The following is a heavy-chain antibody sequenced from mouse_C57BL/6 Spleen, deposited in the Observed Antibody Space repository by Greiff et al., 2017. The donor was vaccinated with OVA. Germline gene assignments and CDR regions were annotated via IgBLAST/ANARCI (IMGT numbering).Heavy chain of an antibody. D-gene: IGHD1-1*01. V-gene: IGHV1-81*01. CDR3: ASNYGSAWFAY. J-gene: IGHJ3*01. Sequence: QVQLKESGAELARPGASVKLSCKASGYTFTSYGISWVKQRTGQGLEWIGESYPRSSNTYYNEKFKGKAKQTADKSSSTAYMELRSLTSADSAVYFCASNYGSAWFAYWGQGTLVTVSA. CDR2: SYPRSSNT. CDR1: GYTFTSYG.